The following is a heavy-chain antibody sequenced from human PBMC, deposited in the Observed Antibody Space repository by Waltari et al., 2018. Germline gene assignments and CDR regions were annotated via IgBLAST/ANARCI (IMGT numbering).Heavy chain of an antibody. CDR3: ARALTGTDHFDY. CDR2: IYTSGST. V-gene: IGHV4-61*09. CDR1: GGSISSGSYY. Sequence: QVQLQESGPGLVKPSQTLSLTCTVSGGSISSGSYYWSWIRQPAGKGLEWIGYIYTSGSTNYNPSLKSRVTISVDTSKNQFSLKLSSVTAADTAVYYCARALTGTDHFDYWGQGTLVTVSS. D-gene: IGHD1-20*01. J-gene: IGHJ4*02.